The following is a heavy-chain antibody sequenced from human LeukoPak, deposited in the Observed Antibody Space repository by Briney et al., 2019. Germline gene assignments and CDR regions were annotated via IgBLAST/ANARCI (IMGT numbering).Heavy chain of an antibody. V-gene: IGHV3-21*01. CDR1: GFTFSSYS. Sequence: GGPLRLSCAASGFTFSSYSMNWVRQAPGKGLEWVSSISNSGSYIYYADSVKGRFTISRDNAKNSLYLQMNSLRAEDTAVYYCARDRKVEMATNTFDYWGQGTLVTVSS. J-gene: IGHJ4*02. D-gene: IGHD5-24*01. CDR3: ARDRKVEMATNTFDY. CDR2: ISNSGSYI.